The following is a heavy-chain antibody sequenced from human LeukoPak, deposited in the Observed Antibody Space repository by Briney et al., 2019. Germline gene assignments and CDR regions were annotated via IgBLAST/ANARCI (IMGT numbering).Heavy chain of an antibody. CDR1: GGSISSGTYY. V-gene: IGHV4-39*07. J-gene: IGHJ6*03. D-gene: IGHD3-3*01. CDR3: ARDPPRSGITIFGSYYMDV. Sequence: SETLSLTCTVSGGSISSGTYYWGWIRQPPGKGLERIGSIYYSGSTYYNPSLESRVTISVDTSKNQFSLKLSSVTAADTAVYYCARDPPRSGITIFGSYYMDVWGKGTTVTVSS. CDR2: IYYSGST.